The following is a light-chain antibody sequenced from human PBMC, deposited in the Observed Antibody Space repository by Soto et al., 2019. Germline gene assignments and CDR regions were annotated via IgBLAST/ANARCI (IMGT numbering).Light chain of an antibody. J-gene: IGLJ2*01. CDR1: SSDVGAYNY. V-gene: IGLV2-14*03. CDR3: GSFTSSSTV. Sequence: QSVLTQPASVSGSPGQSINISCTGTSSDVGAYNYVSWYQQHPGKAPKLMIYDVSNRPSGVSNRFSGSKSGNTASLTICGLQAEDEADYYCGSFTSSSTVFGGGTQLTVL. CDR2: DVS.